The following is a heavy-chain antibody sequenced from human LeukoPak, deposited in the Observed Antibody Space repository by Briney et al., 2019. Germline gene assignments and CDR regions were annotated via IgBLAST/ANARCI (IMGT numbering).Heavy chain of an antibody. Sequence: ASVKVSCKASGYTFTGYYMHWVRQAPGQGLEWMGWINPNSGGTNYAQKFQGRVTMTRDTSISTAYIELSRLRSDDTAVYYCARDAHGHYYYSSGLLADWFDPWGQGTLVTVSS. V-gene: IGHV1-2*02. CDR1: GYTFTGYY. CDR2: INPNSGGT. J-gene: IGHJ5*02. CDR3: ARDAHGHYYYSSGLLADWFDP. D-gene: IGHD3-22*01.